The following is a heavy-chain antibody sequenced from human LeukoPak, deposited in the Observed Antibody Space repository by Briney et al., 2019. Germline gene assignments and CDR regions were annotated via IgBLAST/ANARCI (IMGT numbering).Heavy chain of an antibody. Sequence: ASVKVSCKASGGTFSSYAISWVRQAPGQGLEWMGGIIPIFGTANYAQKFQGRVTITADESTSTAYMELSSLRSEDTAVYYCARERITMVRGVIITQAYFDYWGQGTLVTVSS. CDR2: IIPIFGTA. J-gene: IGHJ4*02. V-gene: IGHV1-69*13. CDR3: ARERITMVRGVIITQAYFDY. CDR1: GGTFSSYA. D-gene: IGHD3-10*01.